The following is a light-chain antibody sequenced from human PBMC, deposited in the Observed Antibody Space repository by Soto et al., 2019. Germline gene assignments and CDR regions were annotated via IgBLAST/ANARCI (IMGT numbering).Light chain of an antibody. CDR3: TSYTSSSTPYV. V-gene: IGLV2-14*01. J-gene: IGLJ1*01. Sequence: QSALTQPASVSGSPGQSITISCAGTSNDVGGYTYVSWYQQHPGKAPKLMIYDVSNRPSGVSNRFSGSKSGNTASLTISGLQAEDEADYYYTSYTSSSTPYVFGGGTKLTVL. CDR1: SNDVGGYTY. CDR2: DVS.